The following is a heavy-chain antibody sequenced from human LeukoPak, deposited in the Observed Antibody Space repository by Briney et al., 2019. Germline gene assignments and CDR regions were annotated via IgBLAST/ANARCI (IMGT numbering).Heavy chain of an antibody. CDR1: GCSISSYY. Sequence: SETLSLTGTVSGCSISSYYWSWIRQPPGKELEGMGYIYYSGSTNYNPSLKSRVTISVDTSKNQFSLKLSSVTAADTAVYYCARVHPKYQMLPWGQGNLVTVSS. CDR2: IYYSGST. V-gene: IGHV4-59*01. D-gene: IGHD2-2*01. CDR3: ARVHPKYQMLP. J-gene: IGHJ5*02.